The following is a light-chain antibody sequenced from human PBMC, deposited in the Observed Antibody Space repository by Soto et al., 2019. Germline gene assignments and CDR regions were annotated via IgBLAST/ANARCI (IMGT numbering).Light chain of an antibody. J-gene: IGKJ4*01. CDR1: QSISNF. V-gene: IGKV1-39*01. CDR2: AAS. Sequence: DIQMTQSPSSLSASVGDRVTITCRASQSISNFLNWYQQKPGKAPKVLIYAASSLQSGVPARFSGSGSGTDFTLTISSLQPDDFATYYCQQSSSTPLTFGGGTKVEIK. CDR3: QQSSSTPLT.